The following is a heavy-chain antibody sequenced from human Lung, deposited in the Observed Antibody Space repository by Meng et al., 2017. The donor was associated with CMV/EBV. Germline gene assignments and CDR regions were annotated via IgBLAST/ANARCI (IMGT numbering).Heavy chain of an antibody. Sequence: VLLVDSRGALVPPGCATNLSRGASGFTITAYPMHCVRHVPGKGLEWVTVDGNNKYYADSVKGRFTISRDNSRNTLDLQMDSLRTEDTAIYYCARENLELQGTVDYWGQGTLVTVSS. CDR2: DGNNK. J-gene: IGHJ4*02. V-gene: IGHV3-30*03. D-gene: IGHD1-7*01. CDR3: ARENLELQGTVDY. CDR1: GFTITAYP.